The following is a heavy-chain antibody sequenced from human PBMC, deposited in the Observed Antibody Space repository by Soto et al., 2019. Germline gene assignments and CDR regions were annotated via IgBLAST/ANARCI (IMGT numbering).Heavy chain of an antibody. Sequence: GGSLRLSCAASGFTFSSYAMHWVRQAPGKGLEWVALISYDGSNKFYADSVKGRFTISRDNSKNTLYLQMNSLRAEDTAVYYCARGGGSSFDYWGQGALVTVSS. CDR1: GFTFSSYA. CDR2: ISYDGSNK. CDR3: ARGGGSSFDY. D-gene: IGHD2-15*01. J-gene: IGHJ4*02. V-gene: IGHV3-30-3*01.